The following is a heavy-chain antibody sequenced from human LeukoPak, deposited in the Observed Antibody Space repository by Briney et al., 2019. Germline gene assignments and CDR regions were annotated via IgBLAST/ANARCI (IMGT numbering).Heavy chain of an antibody. V-gene: IGHV1-2*02. D-gene: IGHD6-19*01. J-gene: IGHJ4*02. CDR2: MNPNSGDT. CDR1: GYTFTSYD. Sequence: ASVKVSCKASGYTFTSYDINWVRQATGQGLEWMGWMNPNSGDTNYAQKFQGRVTMTRDTSISTAYMELRRLRSDDTAVYYCARSQWLVRGIDYWGQGTLVTVSS. CDR3: ARSQWLVRGIDY.